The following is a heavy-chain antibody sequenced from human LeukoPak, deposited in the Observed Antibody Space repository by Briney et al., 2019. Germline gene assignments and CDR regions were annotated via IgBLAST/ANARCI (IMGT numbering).Heavy chain of an antibody. CDR1: GFTFSTFG. Sequence: GGSQRLSCAASGFTFSTFGMHWVRQAPGKGLEWVAVISYDGNSKFYADSVKGRFTISRDNSKNTVFLQMNSLRAEDTAVYYCAKELWFGTFDYWGQGTLVTVSS. CDR3: AKELWFGTFDY. CDR2: ISYDGNSK. V-gene: IGHV3-30*18. D-gene: IGHD3-10*01. J-gene: IGHJ4*02.